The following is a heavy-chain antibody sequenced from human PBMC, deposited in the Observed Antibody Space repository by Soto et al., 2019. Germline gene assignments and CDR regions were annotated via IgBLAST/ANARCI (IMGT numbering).Heavy chain of an antibody. Sequence: GGALRVPWAAFWVTCENHTMNWVRQAPGQGLEWVSAIIGSGTDTYYADSVKGRFTISRDNARNSLYLQMNRLGVDDTALYFCARATYNWNHEYWGQGTQVTVSS. CDR2: IIGSGTDT. D-gene: IGHD1-20*01. V-gene: IGHV3-21*01. CDR1: WVTCENHT. CDR3: ARATYNWNHEY. J-gene: IGHJ4*02.